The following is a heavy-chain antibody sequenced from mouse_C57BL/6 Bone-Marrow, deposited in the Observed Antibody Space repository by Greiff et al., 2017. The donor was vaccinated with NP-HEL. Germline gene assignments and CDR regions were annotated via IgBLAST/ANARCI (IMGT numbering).Heavy chain of an antibody. Sequence: EVQLQQSGAELVRPGASVKLSCTASGFNIKDDYMHWVKQRPEQGLEWIGWIDPENGDTEYASKFQGKATITADTSSNRAYLQLSSLTSEDTAVYYCTTAQAGDYFDYWGQGTTLTVSS. J-gene: IGHJ2*01. D-gene: IGHD3-2*02. V-gene: IGHV14-4*01. CDR1: GFNIKDDY. CDR3: TTAQAGDYFDY. CDR2: IDPENGDT.